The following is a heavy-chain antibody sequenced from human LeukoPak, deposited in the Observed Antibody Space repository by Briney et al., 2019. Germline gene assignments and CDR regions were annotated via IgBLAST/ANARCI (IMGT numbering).Heavy chain of an antibody. CDR1: GYTFSFTRYA. J-gene: IGHJ4*02. CDR3: ARGLSDGYNPAYFDY. CDR2: INAGNGYT. V-gene: IGHV1-3*01. Sequence: ASVKVSCKASGYTFSFTRYAMHWVRQAPGQRLEWMGWINAGNGYTRYSQKFQGRVTITRDTSASTAYMELSSLRSEDTAVYYCARGLSDGYNPAYFDYWGQGTLVTVSS. D-gene: IGHD5-24*01.